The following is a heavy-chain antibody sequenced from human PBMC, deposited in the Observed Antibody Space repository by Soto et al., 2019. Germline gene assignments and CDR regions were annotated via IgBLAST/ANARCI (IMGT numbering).Heavy chain of an antibody. CDR1: GFTLDDYA. Sequence: EVHLEESGGALVQPGRSLRLACAASGFTLDDYAMYWVRQVLGKGLEWVSSISWNSGNIGYADSVKGRFTTSRDNAENSLYLQMNSLRPEDTALYYCVRSKGGYSYGTPFDYWGQGTLVTVSS. J-gene: IGHJ4*02. CDR2: ISWNSGNI. D-gene: IGHD5-18*01. CDR3: VRSKGGYSYGTPFDY. V-gene: IGHV3-9*01.